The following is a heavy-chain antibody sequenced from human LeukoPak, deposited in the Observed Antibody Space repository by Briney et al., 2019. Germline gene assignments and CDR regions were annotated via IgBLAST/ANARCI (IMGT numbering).Heavy chain of an antibody. CDR1: GGSISSYY. D-gene: IGHD3-9*01. J-gene: IGHJ3*02. CDR2: FYYSGST. Sequence: SETLSLTCTVSGGSISSYYWSWIRQPPGKGLKWIGYFYYSGSTNYNPSLKSRVTISLDTSKNQFSLKLSSVTAADTAVYYCARGEPLLDYDILTGVDAFDIWGQGTMVTVSS. V-gene: IGHV4-59*01. CDR3: ARGEPLLDYDILTGVDAFDI.